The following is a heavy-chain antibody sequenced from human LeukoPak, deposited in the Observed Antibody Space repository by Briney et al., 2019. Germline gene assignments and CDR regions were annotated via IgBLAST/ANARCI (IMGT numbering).Heavy chain of an antibody. CDR1: GFTFSSYS. Sequence: PGGSLRLSCAASGFTFSSYSMNWVRQARGKGLEWVSSISSSSSYIYYADSVKGRFTISRDNAKNSLYLQMNSLRAEDTAVYYCARVRRYCSSTSCYTWDYWGQGTLVTVSS. J-gene: IGHJ4*02. D-gene: IGHD2-2*02. CDR3: ARVRRYCSSTSCYTWDY. V-gene: IGHV3-21*01. CDR2: ISSSSSYI.